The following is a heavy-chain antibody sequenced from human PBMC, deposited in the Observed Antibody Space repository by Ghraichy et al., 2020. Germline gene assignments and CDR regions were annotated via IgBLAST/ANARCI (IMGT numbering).Heavy chain of an antibody. D-gene: IGHD4-11*01. CDR3: ARGSDYSNSPYYYYGMDV. V-gene: IGHV4-59*01. CDR2: IYYSGIT. J-gene: IGHJ6*02. CDR1: GGSITSYY. Sequence: SETLSLTCTVSGGSITSYYWSWIRQPPGKGLEWVGYIYYSGITNYNPSLKSRVTISVDTSKNQSSLKLSSVTAADTAVYYCARGSDYSNSPYYYYGMDVWGERTTVTVS.